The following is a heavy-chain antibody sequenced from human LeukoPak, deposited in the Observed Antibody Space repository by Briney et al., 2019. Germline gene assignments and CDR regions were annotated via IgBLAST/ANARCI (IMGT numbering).Heavy chain of an antibody. D-gene: IGHD3-16*01. CDR2: ISSSSSTI. CDR3: ARVKGHSRGTYSFDY. CDR1: RFTFSSYI. J-gene: IGHJ4*02. V-gene: IGHV3-48*02. Sequence: GGSLRLSCAASRFTFSSYIMNWVRQAPGKGLEWVSYISSSSSTIYYANYVKGRFTISRDNAKNSLYLQMISLRDEDTAVYYCARVKGHSRGTYSFDYWGQGTLVTVSS.